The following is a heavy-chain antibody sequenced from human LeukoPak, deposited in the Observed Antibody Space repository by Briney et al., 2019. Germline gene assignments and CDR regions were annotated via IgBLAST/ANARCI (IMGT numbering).Heavy chain of an antibody. V-gene: IGHV4-34*01. CDR1: GGSFSGYF. D-gene: IGHD6-6*01. J-gene: IGHJ4*02. Sequence: SETLSLTCAVYGGSFSGYFWSWIRRPPGKGLEWDGEINHSGSTNYNPSLKSRVTISVDTSKNQFSLKLNSVTAADTAVYYCARATYITSSGDYWGQGTLVTVSS. CDR3: ARATYITSSGDY. CDR2: INHSGST.